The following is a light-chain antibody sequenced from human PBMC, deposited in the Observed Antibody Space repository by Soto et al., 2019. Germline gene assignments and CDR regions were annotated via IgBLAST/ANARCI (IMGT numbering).Light chain of an antibody. CDR1: QSVSSN. J-gene: IGKJ2*02. V-gene: IGKV3-15*01. CDR3: QQYNNWPPCT. CDR2: DAS. Sequence: TVMTQSPATLSVSPGERATLSCRASQSVSSNLAWYQQKPGQAPRLLIYDASTRATGIPARFSGSGSGTEFTLTISSLQSEDFAVYYCQQYNNWPPCTFGQGTKLEIK.